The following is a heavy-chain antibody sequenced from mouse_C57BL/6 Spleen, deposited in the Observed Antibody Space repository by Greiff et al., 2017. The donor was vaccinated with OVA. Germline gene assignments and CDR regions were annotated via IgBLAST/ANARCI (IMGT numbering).Heavy chain of an antibody. CDR2: ISDGGSYT. D-gene: IGHD2-5*01. J-gene: IGHJ2*01. V-gene: IGHV5-4*01. CDR3: ARDGDYSNHYFDY. Sequence: EVKLMESGGGLVKPGGSLKLSCAASGFTFSSYAMSWVRQTPEKRLEWVATISDGGSYTYYPDNVKGRFTISRDNAKNNLYLQMSHLKSEDTAMYYCARDGDYSNHYFDYWGQGTTLTVSS. CDR1: GFTFSSYA.